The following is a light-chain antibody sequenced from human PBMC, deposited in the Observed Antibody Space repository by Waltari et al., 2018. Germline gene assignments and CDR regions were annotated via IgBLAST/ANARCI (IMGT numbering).Light chain of an antibody. J-gene: IGLJ3*02. CDR1: ALPKQF. CDR3: QSADSSGTWV. V-gene: IGLV3-25*03. CDR2: KDN. Sequence: SYELTQPPSVSVSPGQTATITCSGDALPKQFAHWYHQKPGQAPVVVKYKDNERPSGIPERFSGSSSGTTVTLTINGVQAEDEADYSCQSADSSGTWVFGGGTKLTVL.